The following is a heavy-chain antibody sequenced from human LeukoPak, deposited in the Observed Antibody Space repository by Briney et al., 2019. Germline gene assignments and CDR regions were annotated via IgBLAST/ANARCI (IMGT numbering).Heavy chain of an antibody. D-gene: IGHD6-19*01. Sequence: ASVKVSCKVSGYTFNSYGITGVRQAPAQGLEWMGWNSVYNGNKNYAQKFQGRVTMTTDTSTSTAYMEVRSLRSDDTAVYYCARVNPAQWLVGFNFDYWGQGTLVTVSS. V-gene: IGHV1-18*01. CDR2: NSVYNGNK. CDR3: ARVNPAQWLVGFNFDY. J-gene: IGHJ4*02. CDR1: GYTFNSYG.